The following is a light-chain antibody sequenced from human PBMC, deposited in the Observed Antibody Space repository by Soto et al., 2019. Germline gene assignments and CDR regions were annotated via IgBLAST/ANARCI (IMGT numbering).Light chain of an antibody. CDR3: QQYGSSPLT. CDR1: QSVSSN. CDR2: GAS. J-gene: IGKJ4*01. V-gene: IGKV3D-15*01. Sequence: EIVMTQSPATLSVSPGERATLSCRASQSVSSNLAWYQQKPGQAPRLLIYGASTRATGIPARFSGSGSGTEFTLTISSLQSEDFAVYYWQQYGSSPLTFGRGTKVEIK.